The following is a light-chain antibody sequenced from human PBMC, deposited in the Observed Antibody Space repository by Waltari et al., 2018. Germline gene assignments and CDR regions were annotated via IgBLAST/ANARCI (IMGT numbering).Light chain of an antibody. J-gene: IGKJ2*01. CDR1: QSISSW. CDR2: DAS. CDR3: QQYNSYPVT. V-gene: IGKV1-5*01. Sequence: DIQMTQSPSTLSASVGDTVTLSCRASQSISSWLAWYQRKPGKAPILLIYDASRLDIGVPSRFSARGSETEFTLTISSLQPDDFATYYCQQYNSYPVTFGQGTKLEIK.